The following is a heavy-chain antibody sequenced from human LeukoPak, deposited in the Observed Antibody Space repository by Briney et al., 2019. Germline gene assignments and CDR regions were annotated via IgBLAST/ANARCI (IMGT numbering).Heavy chain of an antibody. D-gene: IGHD4-11*01. V-gene: IGHV7-4-1*02. CDR2: INTNTGNP. Sequence: ASVKVSCKASGYTFTSYPMNWVRQAPGQGLEWMGWINTNTGNPTYAQGFTGRFVFSLDTSVSTAYLQISSLKAEDTAVYYCARTLSGVNYVFFDFDYWGQGTLVTVSS. CDR3: ARTLSGVNYVFFDFDY. CDR1: GYTFTSYP. J-gene: IGHJ4*02.